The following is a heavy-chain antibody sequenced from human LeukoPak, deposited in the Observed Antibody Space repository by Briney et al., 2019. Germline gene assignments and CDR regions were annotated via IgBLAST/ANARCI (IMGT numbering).Heavy chain of an antibody. J-gene: IGHJ6*02. CDR2: INPNSGGT. V-gene: IGHV1-2*02. D-gene: IGHD3-22*01. CDR3: ASEGWVTTRYYYGMDV. CDR1: GYTFTGNY. Sequence: ASVKVSCKASGYTFTGNYMHWVRQAPGQGLEWMGWINPNSGGTNYAQKFQGRVTMTRDTSISTAYMELSRLRSDDTAVYYCASEGWVTTRYYYGMDVWGQGTTVTVSS.